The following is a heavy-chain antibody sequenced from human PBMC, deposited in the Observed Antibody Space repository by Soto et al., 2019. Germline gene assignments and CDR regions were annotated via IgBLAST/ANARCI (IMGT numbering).Heavy chain of an antibody. CDR2: IMPIFGTT. CDR3: AKDGGADGYFGNWLDP. J-gene: IGHJ5*02. CDR1: GGTFSNYA. V-gene: IGHV1-69*15. D-gene: IGHD5-12*01. Sequence: QVHLVQSGAEVKKPGSSVNVSCKASGGTFSNYAITWVRQAPGQGLEWVGRIMPIFGTTNVAQKFQGRVTITADESTTTAYMELSGLRSDDTAVYYCAKDGGADGYFGNWLDPWGQGTLVTVSS.